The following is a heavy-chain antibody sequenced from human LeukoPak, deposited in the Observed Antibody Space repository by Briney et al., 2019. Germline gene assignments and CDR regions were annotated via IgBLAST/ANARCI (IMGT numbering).Heavy chain of an antibody. CDR3: ARGGRGKSGFDY. Sequence: SQTLSLTCTVSGGSISSGGYYWSWIRQHPGEGLEWIGYIYYSGSTYYNPSLKSRVTISVDTSKNQFSLKLSSVTAADTAVYYCARGGRGKSGFDYWGQGTLVTVSS. CDR1: GGSISSGGYY. V-gene: IGHV4-31*03. J-gene: IGHJ4*02. D-gene: IGHD2-15*01. CDR2: IYYSGST.